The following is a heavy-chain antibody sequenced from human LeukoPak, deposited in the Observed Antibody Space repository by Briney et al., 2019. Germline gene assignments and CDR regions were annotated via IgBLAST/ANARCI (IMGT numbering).Heavy chain of an antibody. CDR3: SRPRTIFGVVSSDDAFDI. V-gene: IGHV4-39*07. D-gene: IGHD3-3*01. CDR2: IYTSGST. Sequence: SETLSLTCTVSGGSISSSSYYWGWIRQPPGKGLEWIGRIYTSGSTNYNPSLKSRVTISVDTSKNQFSLKLSSVTAADTAVYYCSRPRTIFGVVSSDDAFDIWGQGTMVTVSS. CDR1: GGSISSSSYY. J-gene: IGHJ3*02.